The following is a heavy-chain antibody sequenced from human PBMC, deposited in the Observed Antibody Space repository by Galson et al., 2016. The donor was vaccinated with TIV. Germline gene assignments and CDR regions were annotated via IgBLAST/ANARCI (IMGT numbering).Heavy chain of an antibody. J-gene: IGHJ5*02. CDR1: GGSISSGGYY. CDR3: ARGAYCSSGDCFFGWFDP. D-gene: IGHD2-2*01. CDR2: IFNTGGS. V-gene: IGHV4-31*03. Sequence: TLSLTCSVSGGSISSGGYYWSWIRQHPGKGLEWIGDIFNTGGSSYNPSLKSRITISVDTSKKELSLKLSSVTAADTAVYYCARGAYCSSGDCFFGWFDPWGQGTLVTVSS.